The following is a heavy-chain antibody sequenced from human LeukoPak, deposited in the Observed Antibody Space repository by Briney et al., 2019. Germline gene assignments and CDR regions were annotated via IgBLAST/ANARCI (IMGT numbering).Heavy chain of an antibody. J-gene: IGHJ6*03. D-gene: IGHD2-15*01. CDR3: ATSRGRYCSGGSCLDYYYYYMDV. Sequence: GGSLRLSCAASGFTFSSYAMSWVRQAPGKGLEWMGGIIPIFGTANYAQKFQGRVTITTDESTSTAYMELSSLRSEDTAVYYCATSRGRYCSGGSCLDYYYYYMDVWGKGTTVTVSS. V-gene: IGHV1-69*05. CDR2: IIPIFGTA. CDR1: GFTFSSYA.